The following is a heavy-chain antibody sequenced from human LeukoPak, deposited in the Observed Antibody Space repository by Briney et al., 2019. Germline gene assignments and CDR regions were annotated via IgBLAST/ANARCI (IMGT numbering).Heavy chain of an antibody. Sequence: GRSLRLSCAASGFTFDDYAMHWVRQAPGRGLEWVSGISWNSGSIGYADSVKGRFTISRDNAKNSLYLQMNSPRAEDTALYYCAKGSPPLREWELLAPHFDYWGQGTLVTVSS. J-gene: IGHJ4*02. CDR3: AKGSPPLREWELLAPHFDY. CDR1: GFTFDDYA. CDR2: ISWNSGSI. D-gene: IGHD1-26*01. V-gene: IGHV3-9*01.